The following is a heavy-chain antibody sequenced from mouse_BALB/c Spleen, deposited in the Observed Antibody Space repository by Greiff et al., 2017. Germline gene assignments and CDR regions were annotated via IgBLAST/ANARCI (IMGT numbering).Heavy chain of an antibody. Sequence: VQLKQSGPQLVRPGASVKISCKASGYSFTSYWMHWVKQRPGQGLEWIGMIDPSDSETRLNQKFKDKATLTVDKSSSTAYMQLSSPTSEDSAVYYCARGGNYYYAMDYWGQGTSVTVSS. CDR2: IDPSDSET. CDR3: ARGGNYYYAMDY. V-gene: IGHV1S126*01. J-gene: IGHJ4*01. CDR1: GYSFTSYW. D-gene: IGHD2-1*01.